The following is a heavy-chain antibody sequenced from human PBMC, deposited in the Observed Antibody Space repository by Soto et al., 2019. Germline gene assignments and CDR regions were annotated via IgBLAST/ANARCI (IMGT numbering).Heavy chain of an antibody. D-gene: IGHD2-2*01. CDR2: ISGSGGST. V-gene: IGHV3-23*01. CDR3: AKDQYCSSTSCYWGWDMYYFDY. CDR1: GFTFSSYA. J-gene: IGHJ4*02. Sequence: GGSLRLSCAASGFTFSSYAMSWVRQAPGKGLEWVSAISGSGGSTYYADSVKGRFTISRDNSKNTLYLQMNSLRAEDTAVYYCAKDQYCSSTSCYWGWDMYYFDYWGQGTLVTVSS.